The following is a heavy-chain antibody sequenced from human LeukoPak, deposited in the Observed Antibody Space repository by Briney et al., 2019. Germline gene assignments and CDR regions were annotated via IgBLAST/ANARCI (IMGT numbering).Heavy chain of an antibody. Sequence: GGSLRLSCAASGFTFSSYAMSWVRQAPGKGLEWVSAIGGSGGSTYYVDSVKGRFTISRDNSKNTLYLQMNSLRAEDTAVYYCAKKHGDYGDFDYWGQGTLVTVSS. CDR3: AKKHGDYGDFDY. CDR1: GFTFSSYA. J-gene: IGHJ4*02. D-gene: IGHD4-17*01. V-gene: IGHV3-23*01. CDR2: IGGSGGST.